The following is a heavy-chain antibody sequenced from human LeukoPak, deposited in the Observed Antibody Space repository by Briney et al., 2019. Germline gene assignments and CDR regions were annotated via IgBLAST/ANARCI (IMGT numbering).Heavy chain of an antibody. CDR1: GGSLSGYY. J-gene: IGHJ5*02. Sequence: SETPSLTCGVSGGSLSGYYWTWIRQPPGKGLEWIGDISYSGDPNYNPSLRSRVNFFVDMSKNQFSLKLSSVTAADTAVYYCARVREQQASPPYNWFDPWGQGTLVTVSS. CDR2: ISYSGDP. D-gene: IGHD6-13*01. CDR3: ARVREQQASPPYNWFDP. V-gene: IGHV4-34*01.